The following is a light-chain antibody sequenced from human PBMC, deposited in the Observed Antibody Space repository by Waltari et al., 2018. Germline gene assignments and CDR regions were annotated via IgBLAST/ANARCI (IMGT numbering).Light chain of an antibody. CDR2: RAS. V-gene: IGKV1-16*01. CDR1: QDIGKN. CDR3: QQASSYPLT. Sequence: DIQMTQSPPSLSASVGGTVTITCQASQDIGKNLNWYQQKSGRAPKLLIYRASNLQSGIPSRFSGSGSGTYFTLTISSLQPEDFATYSCQQASSYPLTFGGGTKVEIK. J-gene: IGKJ4*01.